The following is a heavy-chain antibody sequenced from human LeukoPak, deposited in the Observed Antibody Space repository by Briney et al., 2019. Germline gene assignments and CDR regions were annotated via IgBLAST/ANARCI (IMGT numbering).Heavy chain of an antibody. V-gene: IGHV4-39*01. CDR2: IYYSGST. Sequence: SETLSLTCTVSGGFISSSSHYWGWIRQPPRKGLEWIGTIYYSGSTYYNPSLKSRVTISVDTSKNQFSLKLSSVTAADTAVYYCARQSSYTSGWYSDYWGQGTLVIVSS. D-gene: IGHD6-19*01. CDR3: ARQSSYTSGWYSDY. CDR1: GGFISSSSHY. J-gene: IGHJ4*02.